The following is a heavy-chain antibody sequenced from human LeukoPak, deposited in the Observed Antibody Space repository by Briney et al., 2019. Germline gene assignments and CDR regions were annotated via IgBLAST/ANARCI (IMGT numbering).Heavy chain of an antibody. V-gene: IGHV4-39*01. CDR2: IYYGGTT. Sequence: SETLSLTCTVSGGSVSSSNYYWGWVRHPPGKGLEWIGRIYYGGTTYYNPSLKGGITISVDTSRHQFSLKLSSVTAADTAVYYCTRRPVVGAALRTYYFDYWGQGALVTVSS. D-gene: IGHD1-26*01. CDR1: GGSVSSSNYY. J-gene: IGHJ4*02. CDR3: TRRPVVGAALRTYYFDY.